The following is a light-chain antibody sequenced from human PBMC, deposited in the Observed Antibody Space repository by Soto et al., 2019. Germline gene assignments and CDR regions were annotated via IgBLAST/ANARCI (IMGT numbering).Light chain of an antibody. CDR2: KAS. CDR1: QSISSW. V-gene: IGKV1-5*03. J-gene: IGKJ1*01. CDR3: QQYNSYSRT. Sequence: DIQMTQSPSTLSASLGDRVTITCGASQSISSWLAWYQQKPGKAPKLLIYKASSLESGVPSRFSGSGSGTEFTLTISSLQTDDFATYYCQQYNSYSRTFGQGTKVDIK.